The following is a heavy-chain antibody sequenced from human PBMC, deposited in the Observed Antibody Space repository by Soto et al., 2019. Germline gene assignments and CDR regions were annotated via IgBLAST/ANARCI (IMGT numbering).Heavy chain of an antibody. CDR2: FDPEDGET. CDR3: ATVTAVAVRSWFDP. Sequence: ASVKVSCKVSGYTLTELSMHWVRQAPGKGLEWMGGFDPEDGETIYAQKFQGRVTMTEDTSTDTAYMELSSLRSEDTAVYYCATVTAVAVRSWFDPWGQGTLVTVSS. CDR1: GYTLTELS. V-gene: IGHV1-24*01. J-gene: IGHJ5*02. D-gene: IGHD6-19*01.